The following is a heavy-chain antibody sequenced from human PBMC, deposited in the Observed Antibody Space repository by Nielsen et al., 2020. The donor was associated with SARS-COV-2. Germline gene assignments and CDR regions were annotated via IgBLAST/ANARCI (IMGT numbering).Heavy chain of an antibody. Sequence: SETLSLTCAVSGGSISSSNWWSWVRQPPGKGLEWIGEIYHSGSTNYNPSLKSRVTISVDTSKNQFSLKLSSVTAADTAVYYCARAMSSAGSSWYYYYYGMDVWGQGTTVTVSS. V-gene: IGHV4-4*02. CDR2: IYHSGST. CDR1: GGSISSSNW. CDR3: ARAMSSAGSSWYYYYYGMDV. D-gene: IGHD6-13*01. J-gene: IGHJ6*02.